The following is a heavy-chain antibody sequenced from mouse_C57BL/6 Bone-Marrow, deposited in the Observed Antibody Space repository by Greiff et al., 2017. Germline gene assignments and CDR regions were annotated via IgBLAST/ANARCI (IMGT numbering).Heavy chain of an antibody. CDR1: GFSFNTYA. CDR2: IRSKSNNYAT. J-gene: IGHJ4*01. CDR3: VRQDYSNYDAMDY. V-gene: IGHV10-1*01. Sequence: EVQRVESGGGLVQPKGSLKLSCAASGFSFNTYAMNWVRQAPGKGLEWVARIRSKSNNYATYYADSVKDRFTIARDDSESMLYLQMNNLKTEDTAMYYCVRQDYSNYDAMDYWGQGTSVTVSS. D-gene: IGHD2-5*01.